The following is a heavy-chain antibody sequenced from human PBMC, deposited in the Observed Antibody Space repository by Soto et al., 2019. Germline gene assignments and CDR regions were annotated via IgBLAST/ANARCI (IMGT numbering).Heavy chain of an antibody. J-gene: IGHJ4*02. CDR1: GFTFSNAW. CDR2: INQDGSVK. Sequence: GGSLRLSCAASGFTFSNAWMNWVRQAPGKGLEWVVNINQDGSVKYYVDSVKGRLTVSRDNAKNSLYMQMNSLRAEDTAVYYCARIGYSSSSLDYWGPGTLVTVSS. V-gene: IGHV3-7*05. CDR3: ARIGYSSSSLDY. D-gene: IGHD6-13*01.